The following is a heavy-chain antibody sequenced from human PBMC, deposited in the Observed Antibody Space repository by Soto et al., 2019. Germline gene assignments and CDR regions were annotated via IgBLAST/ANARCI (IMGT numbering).Heavy chain of an antibody. Sequence: SETLSLTCTLSRSSISSYYWRWIWQSPGKGLEWIGYIYYSGSTNYNPSLKSRVTISVDTSKNQFSLKLSSVTAADTAVYYCARVWGGAFDIWGQGTMVT. CDR3: ARVWGGAFDI. CDR1: RSSISSYY. D-gene: IGHD3-10*01. J-gene: IGHJ3*02. V-gene: IGHV4-59*01. CDR2: IYYSGST.